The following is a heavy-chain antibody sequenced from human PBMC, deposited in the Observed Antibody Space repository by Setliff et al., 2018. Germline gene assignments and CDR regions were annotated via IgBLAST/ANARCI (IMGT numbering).Heavy chain of an antibody. J-gene: IGHJ5*02. CDR1: GFTFSSYA. Sequence: GGSLRLSCAASGFTFSSYAMSWVRQAPGKGLEWVSAISGSGGSTYYADSVKGRFTISRDNSKNTLYLQMNSLRAEDTAVYYCAKNGFGGVALGVNNWFDPWGQGTLVTVSS. CDR3: AKNGFGGVALGVNNWFDP. V-gene: IGHV3-23*01. CDR2: ISGSGGST. D-gene: IGHD3-10*01.